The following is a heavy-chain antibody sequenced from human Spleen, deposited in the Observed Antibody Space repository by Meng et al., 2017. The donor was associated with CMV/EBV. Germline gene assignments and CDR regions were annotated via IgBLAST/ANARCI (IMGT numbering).Heavy chain of an antibody. CDR1: GNTFTNYY. CDR2: NNPSDDST. J-gene: IGHJ4*02. D-gene: IGHD1-1*01. V-gene: IGHV1-46*01. Sequence: SGNTFTNYYVNWVRQVPGQGLGWMAINNPSDDSTNYAQKFQGRLAMTSDSSTSTVFMELSSLTADDTAVYYCARGATGTTRLDYYFDHWGQGTLVTVSS. CDR3: ARGATGTTRLDYYFDH.